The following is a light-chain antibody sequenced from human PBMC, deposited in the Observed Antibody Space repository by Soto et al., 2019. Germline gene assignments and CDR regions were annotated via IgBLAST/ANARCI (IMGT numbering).Light chain of an antibody. V-gene: IGKV1-27*01. CDR1: QVISSD. Sequence: DIQMTQSPSSLSASVGDRVTITCRASQVISSDLAWYQQKQGKVPKLLIYAATTLQSGDQSRFSGSRSATDFTLTISSLQHEDVATYYCQKYNYAPFTFGPGTKVDIK. CDR3: QKYNYAPFT. J-gene: IGKJ3*01. CDR2: AAT.